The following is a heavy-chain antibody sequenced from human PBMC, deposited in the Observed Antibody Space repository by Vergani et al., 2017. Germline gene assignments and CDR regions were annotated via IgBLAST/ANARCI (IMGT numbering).Heavy chain of an antibody. V-gene: IGHV2-5*02. D-gene: IGHD6-19*01. J-gene: IGHJ4*02. CDR1: GFSLSTSGVG. CDR2: IYWDDDK. CDR3: AHVYCQWQSRPVDY. Sequence: QITLKESGPTLVQPTQTLTLTCTFSGFSLSTSGVGGGWIRQPPGKAVECLASIYWDDDKRYSPSLRSRLTITKDTSRNQVILTLTNMDPVDTATYFCAHVYCQWQSRPVDYWGQGTLVTVSS.